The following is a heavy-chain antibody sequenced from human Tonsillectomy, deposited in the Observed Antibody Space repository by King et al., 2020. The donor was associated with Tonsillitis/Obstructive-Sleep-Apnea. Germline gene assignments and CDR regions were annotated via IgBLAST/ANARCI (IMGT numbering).Heavy chain of an antibody. CDR1: GFTVSGNS. J-gene: IGHJ4*02. CDR3: AREMDVGAYDY. Sequence: VQLVESGGGLIQPGGSLRRSCAASGFTVSGNSMSCVRQAPGTGLEWVSVIYSGGSTYYADSLKGRFTISRDNSKNTLYFQMNSLRAEDTAVYYCAREMDVGAYDYWGQGTLVTVSS. D-gene: IGHD1-26*01. CDR2: IYSGGST. V-gene: IGHV3-53*01.